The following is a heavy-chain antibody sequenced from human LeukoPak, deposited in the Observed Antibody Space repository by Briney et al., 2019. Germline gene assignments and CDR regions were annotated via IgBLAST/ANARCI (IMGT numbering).Heavy chain of an antibody. D-gene: IGHD3-10*01. Sequence: GESLKIFCWGSGYSFTSYWIGWVRQMPGKGLEWMGIIYPGDSDTRYSPSFQDQVTISADKSISTAYLQWSSLKASDTAMYYCARHRAIGVRGVPWVGPNWFDPWGQGTLVTVSS. CDR3: ARHRAIGVRGVPWVGPNWFDP. CDR2: IYPGDSDT. J-gene: IGHJ5*02. V-gene: IGHV5-51*01. CDR1: GYSFTSYW.